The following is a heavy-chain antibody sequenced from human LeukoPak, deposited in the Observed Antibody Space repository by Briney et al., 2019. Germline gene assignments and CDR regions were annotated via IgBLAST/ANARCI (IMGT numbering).Heavy chain of an antibody. V-gene: IGHV1-3*01. CDR2: INAGNGNT. CDR1: GYTFTSYA. J-gene: IGHJ4*02. D-gene: IGHD3-10*02. Sequence: ASVKVSCKASGYTFTSYAMHWVRQAPGQRLEWMGWINAGNGNTKYSQKFQGRVTITRDTSASTAYMELSSLRSEDTAVYYCARPMFSEGGYFGYWGQGTLVTVSS. CDR3: ARPMFSEGGYFGY.